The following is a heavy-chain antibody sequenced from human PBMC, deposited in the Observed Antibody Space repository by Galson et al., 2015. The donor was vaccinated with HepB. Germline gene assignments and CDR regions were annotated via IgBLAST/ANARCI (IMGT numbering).Heavy chain of an antibody. D-gene: IGHD6-19*01. Sequence: SVKVSCKASGYTFTSYGISWVRQAPGQGLEWMGWISAYNGNTNYAQKLQGRVTMTTDTSTSTAYMELRSLRSDDTAAYYCARVKSWQWLGTNDYWGQGTLVTVSS. CDR2: ISAYNGNT. V-gene: IGHV1-18*04. CDR1: GYTFTSYG. J-gene: IGHJ4*02. CDR3: ARVKSWQWLGTNDY.